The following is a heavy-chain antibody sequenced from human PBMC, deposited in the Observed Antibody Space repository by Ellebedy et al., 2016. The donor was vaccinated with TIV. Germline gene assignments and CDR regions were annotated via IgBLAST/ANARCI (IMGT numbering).Heavy chain of an antibody. V-gene: IGHV3-7*01. J-gene: IGHJ2*01. D-gene: IGHD6-13*01. CDR2: INYDGSET. CDR3: ARADSSRYWYFDL. Sequence: GESLKISCAASGFTFSSYWMTWVRQAPGKGLEWVANINYDGSETYYVDSMKGRFTISRDNAKNSLYLQMNSLRAEDTAVYYCARADSSRYWYFDLWGRGTLVTVSS. CDR1: GFTFSSYW.